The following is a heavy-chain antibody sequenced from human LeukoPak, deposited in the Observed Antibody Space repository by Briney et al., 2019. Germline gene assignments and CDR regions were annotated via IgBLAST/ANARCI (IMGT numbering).Heavy chain of an antibody. CDR1: GYTFTSYY. D-gene: IGHD3-22*01. CDR2: INPSGGST. Sequence: GASVKVSCKASGYTFTSYYMHWVRQAPGQGLEWMGIINPSGGSTSYAQKFQGRVTMTRDMSTSTVYMELSSLRSEDTAVYYCARGGYDSTGRFGFDPWGQGTLVTVSS. CDR3: ARGGYDSTGRFGFDP. V-gene: IGHV1-46*01. J-gene: IGHJ5*02.